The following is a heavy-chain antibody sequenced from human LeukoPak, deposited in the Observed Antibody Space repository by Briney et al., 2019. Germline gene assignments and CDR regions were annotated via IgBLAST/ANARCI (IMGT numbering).Heavy chain of an antibody. J-gene: IGHJ3*02. Sequence: SETLSLTCTVSGGSISSSSYSWGWIRQPPEKGLEWIGSIYYSGSTYYNPSLKSRVTISVDTSKNQFSLKLSSVTAADTAVYYCARSLYYYDSSGDNDAFDIWGQGTMVTVSS. CDR1: GGSISSSSYS. V-gene: IGHV4-39*01. CDR2: IYYSGST. D-gene: IGHD3-22*01. CDR3: ARSLYYYDSSGDNDAFDI.